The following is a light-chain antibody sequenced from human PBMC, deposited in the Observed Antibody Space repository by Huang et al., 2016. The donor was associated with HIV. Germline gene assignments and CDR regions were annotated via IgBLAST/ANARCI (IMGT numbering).Light chain of an antibody. CDR3: QQTYTLPVT. Sequence: DVQMTQSPSSLSASVRDRIIISCRASHNIGTSLNWYQEKPGKTPKLLIYSINKLDVGVPSRFIGSGSGTDFTLTITSLQPEDFATYFCQQTYTLPVTFGPGTRVDFK. V-gene: IGKV1-39*01. CDR1: HNIGTS. CDR2: SIN. J-gene: IGKJ3*01.